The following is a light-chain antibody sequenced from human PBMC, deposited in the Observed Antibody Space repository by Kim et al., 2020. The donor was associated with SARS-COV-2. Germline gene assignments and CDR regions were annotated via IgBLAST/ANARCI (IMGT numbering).Light chain of an antibody. V-gene: IGKV3-20*01. CDR1: QSVSNNY. CDR3: QQYGSSPLYT. J-gene: IGKJ2*01. Sequence: SPGERATPSCRASQSVSNNYLAWYQQKPGQAPRLLMYGASSRATGIPDRFSGSGSGTDFTLTISRLEPEDFAVYYCQQYGSSPLYTFGQGTKLEI. CDR2: GAS.